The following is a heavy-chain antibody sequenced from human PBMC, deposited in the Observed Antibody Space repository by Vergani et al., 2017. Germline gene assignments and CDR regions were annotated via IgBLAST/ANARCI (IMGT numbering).Heavy chain of an antibody. CDR2: IYNSGNG. Sequence: QMQLQESGPGLVKASETLSLTCTVSGDSIISRSYYWGWIRQPPGKGLEWIGSIYNSGNGDSSSSLKSRVTISVDTSKNQFSLKLSSVTAADTAVYYCARHLAYCGGDCYPYYYGMDVWGQGTTVTVSS. V-gene: IGHV4-39*01. J-gene: IGHJ6*02. D-gene: IGHD2-21*02. CDR3: ARHLAYCGGDCYPYYYGMDV. CDR1: GDSIISRSYY.